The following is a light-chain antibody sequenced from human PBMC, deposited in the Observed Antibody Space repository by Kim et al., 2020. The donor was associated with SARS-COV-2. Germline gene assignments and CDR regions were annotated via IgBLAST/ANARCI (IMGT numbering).Light chain of an antibody. CDR3: ILFHSGVAV. CDR2: DAT. J-gene: IGLJ7*01. V-gene: IGLV7-46*01. CDR1: SGPGNSGHV. Sequence: PGRTPTLTCGSSSGPGNSGHVPSWFRQKPGKAPTTFNHDATKRDSWTPARVAGALLGGKVALTHTGAQPEDEADYYGILFHSGVAVFGGGTQLTVL.